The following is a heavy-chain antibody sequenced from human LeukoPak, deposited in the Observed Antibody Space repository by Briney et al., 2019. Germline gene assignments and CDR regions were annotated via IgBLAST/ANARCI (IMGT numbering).Heavy chain of an antibody. V-gene: IGHV4-34*01. J-gene: IGHJ4*02. CDR2: INRGGDT. CDR3: ARGAIFGVVHY. D-gene: IGHD3-3*01. Sequence: SETLSLTCAGDGGSFSGHYWSWIRQPPGQGLEWIGKINRGGDTDYSQSLKSRVTISIDTSKNQFSLKLSSVTAADTAVYYCARGAIFGVVHYWGQGTLVTVSS. CDR1: GGSFSGHY.